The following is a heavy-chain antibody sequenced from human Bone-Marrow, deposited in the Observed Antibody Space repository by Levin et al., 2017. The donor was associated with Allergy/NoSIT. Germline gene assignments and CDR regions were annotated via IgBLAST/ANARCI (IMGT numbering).Heavy chain of an antibody. CDR3: ARATCSGGSCQEGYFDS. CDR1: ARSITSDY. CDR2: VYHSGRT. Sequence: KSSETLSLTCSVPARSITSDYWSWIRQPPGKGLEWIGYVYHSGRTYYNPSLKGRLNILVDTSKGQFSLQLRSMTAADTAVYYCARATCSGGSCQEGYFDSWGQGTLVTVSS. V-gene: IGHV4-59*01. J-gene: IGHJ4*02. D-gene: IGHD2-15*01.